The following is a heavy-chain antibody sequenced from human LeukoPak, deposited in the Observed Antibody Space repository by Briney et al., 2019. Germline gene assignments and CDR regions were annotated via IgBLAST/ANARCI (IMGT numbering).Heavy chain of an antibody. J-gene: IGHJ3*01. Sequence: ASVKVSCKASGYTFTAYYMHWVRQAPGQGLEWMAIINPSGGATSSAQKFQGRVTMTRDTSTNTVYMELGSLRSEDTAVYYCTRYGSGAPGAFDVWGQGTMVTVSS. CDR2: INPSGGAT. D-gene: IGHD3-10*01. V-gene: IGHV1-46*01. CDR3: TRYGSGAPGAFDV. CDR1: GYTFTAYY.